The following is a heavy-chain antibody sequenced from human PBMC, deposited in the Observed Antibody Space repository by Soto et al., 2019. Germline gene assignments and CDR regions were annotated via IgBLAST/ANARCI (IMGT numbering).Heavy chain of an antibody. CDR1: GFTFSSYA. J-gene: IGHJ4*02. D-gene: IGHD5-18*01. Sequence: PGGSLRLSCAASGFTFSSYAMSWVRQAPGKGLEWVSAISGSGGSTYYADSVKGRFTISRDNSKNTLYLQVNSLRAEDTAVYYCAKEQLWFGGYAPFAYWGQGTLVTVSS. CDR3: AKEQLWFGGYAPFAY. CDR2: ISGSGGST. V-gene: IGHV3-23*01.